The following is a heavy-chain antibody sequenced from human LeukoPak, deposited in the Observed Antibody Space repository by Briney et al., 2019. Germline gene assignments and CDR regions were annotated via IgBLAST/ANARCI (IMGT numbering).Heavy chain of an antibody. CDR3: ARDSMDFWSGYYYYYYGMDV. J-gene: IGHJ6*02. CDR2: ISYDGSNK. V-gene: IGHV3-30-3*01. CDR1: GFTFSSYA. D-gene: IGHD3-3*01. Sequence: PGGSLRLSCAASGFTFSSYAMHWVRQAPGKGLEWVAVISYDGSNKYYADSVKGRFTISRDNSKNTLYLQMNSLRAEDTAVYYCARDSMDFWSGYYYYYYGMDVWGQGTTVTVSS.